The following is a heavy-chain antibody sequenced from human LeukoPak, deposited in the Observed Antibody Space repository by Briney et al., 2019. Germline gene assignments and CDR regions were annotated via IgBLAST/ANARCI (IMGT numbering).Heavy chain of an antibody. Sequence: KPSETLSLTCTVSGGAISSYYWSWIRQPPVKGLEWIGYIYYSGSTNYNPSLKSRVTISVDTSKSQFSLKLRSVTAADTAVYYCARAKHSSSWGFDYWGQGTLVTVSS. V-gene: IGHV4-59*01. CDR1: GGAISSYY. CDR2: IYYSGST. J-gene: IGHJ4*02. CDR3: ARAKHSSSWGFDY. D-gene: IGHD6-13*01.